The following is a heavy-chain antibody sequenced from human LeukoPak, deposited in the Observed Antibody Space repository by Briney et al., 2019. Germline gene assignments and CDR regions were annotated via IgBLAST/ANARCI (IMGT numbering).Heavy chain of an antibody. CDR3: AARGQGSSLSYFVY. CDR2: ISDSVTT. CDR1: GGSVSSGSFD. J-gene: IGHJ4*02. V-gene: IGHV4-61*01. Sequence: SETLSLTCTVSGGSVSSGSFDWSWIPQPPGKGLEWSGYISDSVTTKYSPSLKTRVTISVDTSKNQFSLKLRSVTAADTAVYYCAARGQGSSLSYFVYWGQGTLVTVSS. D-gene: IGHD3-10*01.